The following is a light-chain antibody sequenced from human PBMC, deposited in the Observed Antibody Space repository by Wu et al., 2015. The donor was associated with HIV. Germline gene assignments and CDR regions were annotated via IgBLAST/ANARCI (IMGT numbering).Light chain of an antibody. J-gene: IGKJ1*01. V-gene: IGKV1-5*03. Sequence: DIQMTQSPSTLSASVGDRVTITCRASQSISSWLAWYQQKPGKAPKLLIYKASSLESGVPSRFSGSGSGTEFTLTISSLQPDDFATYYCQQYNSYSGTFGQGTKVEXK. CDR3: QQYNSYSGT. CDR2: KAS. CDR1: QSISSW.